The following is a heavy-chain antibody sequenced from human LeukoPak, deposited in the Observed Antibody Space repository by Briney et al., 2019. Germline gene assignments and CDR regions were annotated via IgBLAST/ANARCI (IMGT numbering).Heavy chain of an antibody. CDR3: ARGAYGGNRPFDY. Sequence: PGGSLRLSCAASGFTLSSYWMSWVRQAPGKGLEWVANIKQDGSEKYYVDSVKGRFTISSDNAKNSLYLQLNSLRAEDTAVYYCARGAYGGNRPFDYWGQGTLVTVSS. CDR2: IKQDGSEK. D-gene: IGHD4-23*01. CDR1: GFTLSSYW. J-gene: IGHJ4*02. V-gene: IGHV3-7*01.